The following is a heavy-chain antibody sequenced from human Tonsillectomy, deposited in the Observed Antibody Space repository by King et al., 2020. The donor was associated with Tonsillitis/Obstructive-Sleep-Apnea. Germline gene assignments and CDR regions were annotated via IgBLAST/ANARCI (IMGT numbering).Heavy chain of an antibody. Sequence: TLKESGPALVKPTQTLTLTCTFSGFSLITSGMCVSWIRQPPGKALEWLARIDWDDDKYYSTSLKTRLTISKDTSKNQVVLTMTNMDPVDTATYYCARTQGYCSSTSCYWTLWYWGQGTLVTVSS. D-gene: IGHD2-2*01. CDR2: IDWDDDK. CDR3: ARTQGYCSSTSCYWTLWY. J-gene: IGHJ4*02. CDR1: GFSLITSGMC. V-gene: IGHV2-70*11.